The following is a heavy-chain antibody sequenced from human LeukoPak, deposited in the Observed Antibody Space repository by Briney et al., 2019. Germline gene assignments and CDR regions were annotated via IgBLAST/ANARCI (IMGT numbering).Heavy chain of an antibody. V-gene: IGHV1-2*02. Sequence: ASVKVSCKASEYTFTGYHIHWVRQAPGQGLEWMGWINPNSGGTNYAREFQGRVTMTRDTSISTAYMELSRLRSDDTAVYYCARWYHGDYLLDYWGQGTLVTVSS. J-gene: IGHJ4*02. CDR2: INPNSGGT. CDR1: EYTFTGYH. CDR3: ARWYHGDYLLDY. D-gene: IGHD4-17*01.